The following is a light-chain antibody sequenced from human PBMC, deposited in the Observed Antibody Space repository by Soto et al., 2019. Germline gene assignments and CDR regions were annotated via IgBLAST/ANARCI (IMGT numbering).Light chain of an antibody. J-gene: IGKJ1*01. CDR3: QHYNTWPRK. Sequence: EIVMTQSPATLSVSPGERATLSCRASQSVSSNLAWYQQQPGQAPRLLIYVASTRTTGIPARFSGSGSSTEFTHTISRLQSEDGAVYYRQHYNTWPRKFGQGAKVEIK. CDR2: VAS. CDR1: QSVSSN. V-gene: IGKV3-15*01.